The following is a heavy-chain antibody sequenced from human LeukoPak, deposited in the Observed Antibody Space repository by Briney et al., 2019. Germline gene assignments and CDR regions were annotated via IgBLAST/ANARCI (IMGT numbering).Heavy chain of an antibody. CDR3: ARKGGGQLVNTRRWFDP. CDR2: INQSGST. CDR1: GGSFSDYY. V-gene: IGHV4-34*01. D-gene: IGHD6-13*01. J-gene: IGHJ5*02. Sequence: SETLSLTCDVNGGSFSDYYWTWIRQSPEKGLEWIGEINQSGSTNYNPSLKSRVTISIDTSKRHFSLNLRSVTAADTAVYYCARKGGGQLVNTRRWFDPWGQGTLVTVSS.